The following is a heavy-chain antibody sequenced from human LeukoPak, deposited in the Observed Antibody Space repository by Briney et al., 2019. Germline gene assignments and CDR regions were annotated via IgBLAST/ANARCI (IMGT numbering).Heavy chain of an antibody. CDR1: GFTFDDYA. Sequence: GRSLRLSCAASGFTFDDYAMHWVRQAPGKGLEWVSGISWNSGSIGYADPVKGRFTISRDNAKNSLYLQMNSLRAEDTALYYCAKDTGYYGSGSYFDYWGQGTLVTVSS. CDR3: AKDTGYYGSGSYFDY. CDR2: ISWNSGSI. J-gene: IGHJ4*02. V-gene: IGHV3-9*01. D-gene: IGHD3-10*01.